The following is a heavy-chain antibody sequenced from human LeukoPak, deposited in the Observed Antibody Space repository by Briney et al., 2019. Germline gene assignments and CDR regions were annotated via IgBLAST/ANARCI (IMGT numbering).Heavy chain of an antibody. CDR2: IIPILGIA. J-gene: IGHJ4*02. Sequence: ASVKVSCKASGGTFSSYAISWVRQAPGQGLEWMGRIIPILGIANYAQKLQGRVTMTTDTSTSTAYMELRSLRSDDTAVYYCARDLGIVATHFDYWGQGTLVTVSS. V-gene: IGHV1-69*04. CDR3: ARDLGIVATHFDY. D-gene: IGHD5-12*01. CDR1: GGTFSSYA.